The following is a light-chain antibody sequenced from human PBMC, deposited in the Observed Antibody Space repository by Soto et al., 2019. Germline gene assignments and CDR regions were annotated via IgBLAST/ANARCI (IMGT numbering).Light chain of an antibody. CDR3: MQSLQTPLT. CDR1: QSLLDSNGYNC. V-gene: IGKV2-28*01. CDR2: LGS. J-gene: IGKJ1*01. Sequence: DIVMTQSPLSLPVTPGEPASISCRSSQSLLDSNGYNCLEWYLQKPGQSPQLLIYLGSNRASGVADRFRGSGSGTDFTLKISRVEAEDVGVYYCMQSLQTPLTFGQGTKVEI.